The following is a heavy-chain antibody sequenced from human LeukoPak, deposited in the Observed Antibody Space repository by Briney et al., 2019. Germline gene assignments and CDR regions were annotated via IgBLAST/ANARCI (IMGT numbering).Heavy chain of an antibody. CDR2: INPNSGGA. CDR3: ARALRTDILTTDY. J-gene: IGHJ4*02. V-gene: IGHV1-2*02. CDR1: GYTFTGHF. D-gene: IGHD3-9*01. Sequence: ASVKVSCKASGYTFTGHFVHWVRQAPGQGLGWMGWINPNSGGAKYAQNFQGRVSMTTDTSISTAYMELSRLRSGDTAVYYCARALRTDILTTDYWGQGTLVPVSS.